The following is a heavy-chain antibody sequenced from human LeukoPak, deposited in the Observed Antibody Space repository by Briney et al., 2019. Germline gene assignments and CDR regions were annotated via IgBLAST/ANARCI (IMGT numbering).Heavy chain of an antibody. Sequence: GASVKVSCKASGYTFTGYYMHWVRQAPGQGLEWMGWINPNSGGTNYAQKFQGRVTMTRDTSISTAYMELSRLRSDDTAVYYCARYGAVGFGEYYYYYMDVWGKGTTVTVSS. V-gene: IGHV1-2*02. CDR3: ARYGAVGFGEYYYYYMDV. D-gene: IGHD3-10*01. CDR1: GYTFTGYY. J-gene: IGHJ6*03. CDR2: INPNSGGT.